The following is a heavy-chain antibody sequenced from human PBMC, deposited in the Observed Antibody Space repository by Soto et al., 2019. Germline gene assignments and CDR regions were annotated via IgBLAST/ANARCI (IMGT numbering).Heavy chain of an antibody. J-gene: IGHJ5*02. Sequence: QVQLQESGPGLVKPSQTLSLTCTVSGGSISSGGYYWSWIRQHPGKGLEWIGYIYYSGSTYYNPSLKSRVTISVDTSKNQFSLKLSSVTAADTAVYYCARDGVGLGATHSWFDPWGQGTLVTVSS. CDR3: ARDGVGLGATHSWFDP. V-gene: IGHV4-31*03. D-gene: IGHD1-26*01. CDR2: IYYSGST. CDR1: GGSISSGGYY.